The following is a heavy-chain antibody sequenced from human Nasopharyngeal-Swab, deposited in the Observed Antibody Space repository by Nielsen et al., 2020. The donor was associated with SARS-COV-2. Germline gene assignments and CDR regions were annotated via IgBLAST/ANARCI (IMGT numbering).Heavy chain of an antibody. D-gene: IGHD3-22*01. Sequence: GESLKISCAISGFTFSSYWMTWVRQAPGKGLEWVANIKQDGSDKYYVDSVKGRFTISRDNAKNSLYLQMNSLRAEDTAVYYCARRVSDYWGQGTLVTVSS. J-gene: IGHJ4*02. CDR2: IKQDGSDK. V-gene: IGHV3-7*03. CDR3: ARRVSDY. CDR1: GFTFSSYW.